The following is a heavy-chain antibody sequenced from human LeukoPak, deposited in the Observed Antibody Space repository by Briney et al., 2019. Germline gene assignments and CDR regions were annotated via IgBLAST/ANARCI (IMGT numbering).Heavy chain of an antibody. CDR3: ARKGYSVSWYSP. CDR2: IYQSGTT. D-gene: IGHD6-13*01. Sequence: SETLSLTCAVSGGSIISGNWWTWVRQAPGKGLEWIGDIYQSGTTNYNPSLRNRVTISVDRSKNQFSVTLNSVTAADTAVYYCARKGYSVSWYSPWGQGTLVTVSS. V-gene: IGHV4-4*02. J-gene: IGHJ5*02. CDR1: GGSIISGNW.